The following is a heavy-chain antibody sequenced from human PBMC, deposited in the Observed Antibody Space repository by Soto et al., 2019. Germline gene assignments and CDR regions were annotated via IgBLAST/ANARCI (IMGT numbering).Heavy chain of an antibody. V-gene: IGHV3-13*01. J-gene: IGHJ2*01. CDR3: ARGGYSSSTYWYCDL. D-gene: IGHD6-13*01. Sequence: EVQLVESGGGLVQPGGSLRLSCAASGFTFSSYDMHWVRQATGKGLEWVSAIGTAGDTYYPGSVKGRFTISRENAKNSLYLQMNSLRAEDTAVYYCARGGYSSSTYWYCDLWGRGTLVTVSS. CDR2: IGTAGDT. CDR1: GFTFSSYD.